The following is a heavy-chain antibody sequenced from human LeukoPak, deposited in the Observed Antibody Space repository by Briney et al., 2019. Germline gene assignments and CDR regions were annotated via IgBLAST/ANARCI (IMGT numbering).Heavy chain of an antibody. D-gene: IGHD2-15*01. CDR1: GFTFSNYG. V-gene: IGHV3-15*01. CDR3: TRGKGDQGWY. CDR2: IKSKTDGGTT. Sequence: GGTLRLSCAASGFTFSNYGISWVRQAPGKGLEWVGRIKSKTDGGTTDYAAPVKGRFTISRDDSKNTLYLQMNSLKTEDTAVYYCTRGKGDQGWYWGQGTLVTVSS. J-gene: IGHJ4*02.